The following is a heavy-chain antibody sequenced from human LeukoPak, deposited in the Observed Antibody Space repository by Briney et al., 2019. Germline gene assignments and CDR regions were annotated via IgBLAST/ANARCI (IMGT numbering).Heavy chain of an antibody. CDR1: GYTFTGYY. Sequence: ASVKVSCKASGYTFTGYYMHWVRQAPGQGLEWMGWINPNSGGTNYAQKFQGRVTTTRDTSISTAYMELSRLRSDDTAVYYCASRFTYYYGSGSYSEFDYWGQGTLVTVSS. CDR2: INPNSGGT. V-gene: IGHV1-2*02. D-gene: IGHD3-10*01. CDR3: ASRFTYYYGSGSYSEFDY. J-gene: IGHJ4*02.